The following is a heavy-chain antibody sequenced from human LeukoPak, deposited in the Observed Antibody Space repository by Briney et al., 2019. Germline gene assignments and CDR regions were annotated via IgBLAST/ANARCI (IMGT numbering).Heavy chain of an antibody. V-gene: IGHV3-48*01. J-gene: IGHJ4*02. Sequence: GGSLRLSCEASGLTFNKYWMTWVRQAPGKGLEWISYISSSNTIYYADSVKGRFTISRDNAKNSLYLQMNSLTADDTAVYYCARLGRFLRVDYFDYWGQGSLVTVSS. CDR2: ISSSNTI. CDR3: ARLGRFLRVDYFDY. CDR1: GLTFNKYW. D-gene: IGHD3-10*01.